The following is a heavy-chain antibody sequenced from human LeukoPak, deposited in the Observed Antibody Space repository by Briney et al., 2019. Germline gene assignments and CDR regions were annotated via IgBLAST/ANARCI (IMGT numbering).Heavy chain of an antibody. J-gene: IGHJ4*02. CDR2: ISYDGSNK. D-gene: IGHD5-12*01. CDR1: GFTFSSYS. V-gene: IGHV3-30*01. Sequence: PGSSLRLSCAASGFTFSSYSMHWVRQAPGKGLEWVAVISYDGSNKYYADSVKGRFTISRDTSTNTLYLQMNSLRAEDTAVYYCARGRVATIRPYYFDYWGRGTLVTVSS. CDR3: ARGRVATIRPYYFDY.